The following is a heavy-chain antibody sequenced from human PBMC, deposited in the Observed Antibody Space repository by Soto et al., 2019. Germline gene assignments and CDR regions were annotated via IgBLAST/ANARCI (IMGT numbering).Heavy chain of an antibody. V-gene: IGHV1-18*04. CDR3: ARDATYSSSWNRYYYYGMDV. D-gene: IGHD6-13*01. CDR1: GYTFTSYG. CDR2: ISAYNGNT. J-gene: IGHJ6*02. Sequence: XSVKVSCKASGYTFTSYGISWVRQAPGQGLEWMGWISAYNGNTNYAQKLQGRVTMTTDTSTSTAYMELRSLRSDDTAVYYCARDATYSSSWNRYYYYGMDVWGQGTTVTVSS.